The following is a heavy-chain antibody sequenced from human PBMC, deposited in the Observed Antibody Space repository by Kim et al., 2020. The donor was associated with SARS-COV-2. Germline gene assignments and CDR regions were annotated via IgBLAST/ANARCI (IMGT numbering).Heavy chain of an antibody. J-gene: IGHJ4*02. V-gene: IGHV3-48*03. CDR2: ISSSGSTI. Sequence: GGSLRLSCAASGFTFSSYEMNWVRQAPGKGLEWVSYISSSGSTIYYADSVKGRFTISRDNAKNSLYLQMNSLRAEDTAVYYCARESMSAGGAADYWGQGTLVTVSS. CDR3: ARESMSAGGAADY. D-gene: IGHD1-26*01. CDR1: GFTFSSYE.